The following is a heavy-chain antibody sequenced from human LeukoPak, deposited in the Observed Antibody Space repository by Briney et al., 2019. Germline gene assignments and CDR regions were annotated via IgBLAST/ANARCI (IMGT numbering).Heavy chain of an antibody. CDR3: ARDKYRWNDGSYGMDV. CDR1: VGSFSGYY. CDR2: IYYSGST. Sequence: SETLSLTCAVYVGSFSGYYWSWIRQPPGKGLEWIGYIYYSGSTNYNPSLKSRVTISVDTSKNQFSLKLSSVTAADTAVYYCARDKYRWNDGSYGMDVWGQGTTVTVSS. J-gene: IGHJ6*02. D-gene: IGHD1-1*01. V-gene: IGHV4-59*01.